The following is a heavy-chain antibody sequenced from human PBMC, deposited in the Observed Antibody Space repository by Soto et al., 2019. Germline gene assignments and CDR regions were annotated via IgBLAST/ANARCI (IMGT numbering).Heavy chain of an antibody. CDR1: GGTFSSYA. V-gene: IGHV1-69*12. D-gene: IGHD2-15*01. CDR3: ARQPDQYCSGGSCYSSDGMDV. Sequence: QVQLVQSGAEVKKPGSSVKVSCKASGGTFSSYAISWVRQAPGQGLEWMGGTIPIFGTANYAQKFQGRVTITADESTSTAYIELSSLRSEDTAVYYCARQPDQYCSGGSCYSSDGMDVWGQGTTVTVSS. CDR2: TIPIFGTA. J-gene: IGHJ6*02.